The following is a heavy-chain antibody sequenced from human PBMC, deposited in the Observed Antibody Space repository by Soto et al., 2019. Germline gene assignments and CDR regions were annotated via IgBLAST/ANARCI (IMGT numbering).Heavy chain of an antibody. CDR1: GYTFTSYA. CDR3: ARSTRNYYFSGSYYITYYFYF. J-gene: IGHJ4*02. Sequence: ASVKVSCKASGYTFTSYAMHWVRQAPGQRLEWMGWINAGNGNTKYSQKFQGRVTITRDTSASTAYMELSSLRSEDTAVYYCARSTRNYYFSGSYYITYYFYFWGQGTLVPVSS. D-gene: IGHD3-10*01. CDR2: INAGNGNT. V-gene: IGHV1-3*01.